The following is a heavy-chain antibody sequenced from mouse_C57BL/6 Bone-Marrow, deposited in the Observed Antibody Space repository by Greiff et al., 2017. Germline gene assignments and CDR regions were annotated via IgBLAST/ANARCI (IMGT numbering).Heavy chain of an antibody. V-gene: IGHV14-4*01. CDR3: TGTVVAHWYFDV. Sequence: EVQLQQSGAELVRPGASVKLSCTASGFNIKDDYMPWVKQRPEQGLEWIGWIDPENGDTEYALKFQCKATITADTSSNTAYLQLSSLTSEDTAVYYWTGTVVAHWYFDVWGTGTTVTVSS. CDR2: IDPENGDT. CDR1: GFNIKDDY. D-gene: IGHD1-1*01. J-gene: IGHJ1*03.